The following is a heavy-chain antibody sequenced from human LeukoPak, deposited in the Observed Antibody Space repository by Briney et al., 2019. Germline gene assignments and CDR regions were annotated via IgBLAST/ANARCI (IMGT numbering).Heavy chain of an antibody. Sequence: QTGGSLRLSCSASGFTFSGHFMHWVRQAPGKGLEYVSSISISGDKTYYAESVKGRFTISRDNSKNTLYLQMNSLRAEDTAVYYCAKPHSGYDVSLDYWGQGTLVTVSS. CDR2: ISISGDKT. CDR3: AKPHSGYDVSLDY. CDR1: GFTFSGHF. D-gene: IGHD5-12*01. J-gene: IGHJ4*02. V-gene: IGHV3-64*04.